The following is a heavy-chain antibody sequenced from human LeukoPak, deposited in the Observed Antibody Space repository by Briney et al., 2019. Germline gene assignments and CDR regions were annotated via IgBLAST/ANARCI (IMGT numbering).Heavy chain of an antibody. CDR2: IIPILGIA. CDR1: RGTFSSYA. Sequence: SVKVSCKASRGTFSSYAISWVRQAPGQGLEWMGRIIPILGIANYAQKFQGRVTITADKSTSTAYMELSSLRSEDTAVYYCASGDSSSWPKGPLFDYWGQGTLVTVSS. V-gene: IGHV1-69*04. J-gene: IGHJ4*02. CDR3: ASGDSSSWPKGPLFDY. D-gene: IGHD6-13*01.